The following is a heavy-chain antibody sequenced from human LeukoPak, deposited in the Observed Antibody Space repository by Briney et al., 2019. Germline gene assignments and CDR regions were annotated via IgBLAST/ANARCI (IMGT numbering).Heavy chain of an antibody. CDR2: ISYDGSNK. V-gene: IGHV3-30*04. D-gene: IGHD7-27*01. J-gene: IGHJ4*02. CDR3: ARDMGTYYFDY. Sequence: SGGSLRLSCAASGFTFSSYAMHWVRQAPGKGLEWVAVISYDGSNKYYADSVKGRFTISRDNSKNTLYLQMNSLRAEDTAVYYCARDMGTYYFDYWGQGTLVTVSS. CDR1: GFTFSSYA.